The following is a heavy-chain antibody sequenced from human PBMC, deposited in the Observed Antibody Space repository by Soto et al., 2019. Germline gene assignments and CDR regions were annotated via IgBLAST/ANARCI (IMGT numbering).Heavy chain of an antibody. CDR3: ARPLGGAAHH. J-gene: IGHJ4*02. D-gene: IGHD3-16*01. CDR2: INHSGST. V-gene: IGHV4-34*01. CDR1: GGSFSGYY. Sequence: QVQLQQWGAGLLKPSETLSLTCAVYGGSFSGYYWSWIRQPPGKGLEWIGEINHSGSTNYNPSLKSRVTISVDTSKNQFSLKLSSVTAADTAVYYCARPLGGAAHHWGQGTLVTVSS.